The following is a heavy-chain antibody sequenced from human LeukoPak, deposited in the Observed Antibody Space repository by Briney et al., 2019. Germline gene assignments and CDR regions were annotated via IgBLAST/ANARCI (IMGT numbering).Heavy chain of an antibody. CDR1: GGSFSGYY. V-gene: IGHV4-34*01. D-gene: IGHD4-17*01. CDR3: ARHMSGDYEFDY. Sequence: SETLSLTCAVYGGSFSGYYWSWIRQPPGKGLEWIGEINHSGSTNYNPSLKSRVTISVDTSKNQFSLKLSSVTAADTAVYYCARHMSGDYEFDYWGQGTLVTVSS. CDR2: INHSGST. J-gene: IGHJ4*02.